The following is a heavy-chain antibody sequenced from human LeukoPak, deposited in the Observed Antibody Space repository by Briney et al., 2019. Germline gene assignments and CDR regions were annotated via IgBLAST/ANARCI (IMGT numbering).Heavy chain of an antibody. CDR2: IDWDDDR. CDR3: ARTVSGTNFDY. V-gene: IGHV2-70*04. Sequence: SGPALVKPTQTLTLTCTFSGFSLSTNGIRVSWIRQPQGKALEWLARIDWDDDRFYSTSLKTRLTISKDTSKNQVVLTMTNMDPVDAATYYCARTVSGTNFDYWGQGALVTVSS. J-gene: IGHJ4*02. CDR1: GFSLSTNGIR. D-gene: IGHD1-14*01.